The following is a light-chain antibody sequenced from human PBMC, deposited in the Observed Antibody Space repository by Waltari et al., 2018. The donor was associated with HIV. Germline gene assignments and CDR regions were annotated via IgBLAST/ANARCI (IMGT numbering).Light chain of an antibody. CDR1: SGHSSYA. CDR3: QTWGTGMV. J-gene: IGLJ2*01. V-gene: IGLV4-69*01. CDR2: LNSDGSH. Sequence: QLVLTQSPSASASLGASVKLTCTLTSGHSSYAIAWHQQQPGKGPRSLMKLNSDGSHCKGDGIPDRFSVSSSGAERYLTISSLQSDDEADYYCQTWGTGMVFGGGTKLTVL.